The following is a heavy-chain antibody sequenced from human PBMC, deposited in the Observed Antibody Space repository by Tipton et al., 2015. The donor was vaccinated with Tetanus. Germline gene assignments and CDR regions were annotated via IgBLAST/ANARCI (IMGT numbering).Heavy chain of an antibody. CDR3: ARGPKHWLTAGQVY. V-gene: IGHV4-31*03. J-gene: IGHJ4*02. CDR1: GVSISGGRYY. D-gene: IGHD6-19*01. CDR2: IYSSGST. Sequence: TLSLTCTVSGVSISGGRYYWSWIRQRPGKGLEWIGDIYSSGSTYSDPSFKGRVTISVDTSKNQFSLRLNSVTAADTAIYYCARGPKHWLTAGQVYWGQGILVTVSS.